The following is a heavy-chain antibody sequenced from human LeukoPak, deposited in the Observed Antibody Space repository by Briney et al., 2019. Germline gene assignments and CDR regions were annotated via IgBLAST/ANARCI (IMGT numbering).Heavy chain of an antibody. D-gene: IGHD4-23*01. CDR2: INHSGST. Sequence: SETLSLTCAVYGGSFNGYYWSWIRQPPGKGLEWIGEINHSGSTNYNLSLKSRVTISVDTSKNQFSLKLSSVTAADTAVYYCARQRGLRWYHYYYYYMDVWGKGTTVTISS. CDR1: GGSFNGYY. J-gene: IGHJ6*03. CDR3: ARQRGLRWYHYYYYYMDV. V-gene: IGHV4-34*01.